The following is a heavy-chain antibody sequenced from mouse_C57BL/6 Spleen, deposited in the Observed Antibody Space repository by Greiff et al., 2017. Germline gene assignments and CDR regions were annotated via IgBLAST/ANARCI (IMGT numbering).Heavy chain of an antibody. CDR3: ASPIYYEYDVGWFAY. D-gene: IGHD2-4*01. J-gene: IGHJ3*01. Sequence: EVQVVESGGDLVKPGGSLKLSCAASGFTFSSYGMSWVRQTPDKRLEWVATISSGGSYTYYPDSVKGRFTISRDNAKNTLYLQMSSLKSEDTAMYYCASPIYYEYDVGWFAYWGQGTLVTVSA. CDR1: GFTFSSYG. CDR2: ISSGGSYT. V-gene: IGHV5-6*01.